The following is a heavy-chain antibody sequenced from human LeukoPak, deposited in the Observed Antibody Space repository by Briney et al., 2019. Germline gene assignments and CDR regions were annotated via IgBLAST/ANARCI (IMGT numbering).Heavy chain of an antibody. D-gene: IGHD3-3*01. CDR3: AKTSLSDPSGHYYYMDV. J-gene: IGHJ6*03. CDR1: GFTFSRHG. Sequence: GGSLRLSCVASGFTFSRHGMNWVRQAPGKGLEWVAFIRFDGTSEFYADSVKARFTISRDNSQNTVSLQLNNLRIEDTALYYCAKTSLSDPSGHYYYMDVWGKGTTVTVSS. V-gene: IGHV3-30*02. CDR2: IRFDGTSE.